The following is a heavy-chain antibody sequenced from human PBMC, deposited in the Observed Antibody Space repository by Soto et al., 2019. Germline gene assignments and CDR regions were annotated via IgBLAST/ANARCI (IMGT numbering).Heavy chain of an antibody. Sequence: PGGSLRLSCAASGFTFSSYAMSWVRQAPGKGLEWVSAISGSGGSTYYADSVKGRFTISRDNSKNSLYLQMNSLRAEDTAVYYCARKVVPAAISDYWGQGTLVTVSS. CDR1: GFTFSSYA. J-gene: IGHJ4*02. CDR2: ISGSGGST. V-gene: IGHV3-23*01. D-gene: IGHD2-2*01. CDR3: ARKVVPAAISDY.